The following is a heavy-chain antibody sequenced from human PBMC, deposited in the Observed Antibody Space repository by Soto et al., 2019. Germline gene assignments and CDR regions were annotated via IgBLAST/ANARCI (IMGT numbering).Heavy chain of an antibody. D-gene: IGHD6-13*01. CDR1: GSSITITYY. J-gene: IGHJ4*02. CDR3: ARNSSSSYFDY. CDR2: LHHSGSVFESGST. V-gene: IGHV4-38-2*01. Sequence: SETLSLTCAVSGSSITITYYWGWVRQPPGKGLEWIGSLHHSGSVFESGSTHYNPSFKSRVTISADTSKNQFSLKLTSLTAADTAVDFCARNSSSSYFDYWGQATLVLVSS.